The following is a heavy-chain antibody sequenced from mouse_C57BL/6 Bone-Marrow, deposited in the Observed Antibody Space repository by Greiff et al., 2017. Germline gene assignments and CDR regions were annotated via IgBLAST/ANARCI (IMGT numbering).Heavy chain of an antibody. CDR1: GYTFTDYE. CDR3: TRRIYYYGSSYRAMDY. J-gene: IGHJ4*01. Sequence: QVQLKQSGAELVRPGASVTLSCKASGYTFTDYEMHWVKQTPVHGLEWIGAIDPETGGPAYNQKFKGKAILTADKSSSTAYMELRSLTSEDSAVYYCTRRIYYYGSSYRAMDYWGQGTSVTVSS. CDR2: IDPETGGP. V-gene: IGHV1-15*01. D-gene: IGHD1-1*01.